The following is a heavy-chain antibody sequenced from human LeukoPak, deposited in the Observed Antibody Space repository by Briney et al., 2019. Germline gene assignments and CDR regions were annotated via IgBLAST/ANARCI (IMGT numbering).Heavy chain of an antibody. Sequence: ASVKVSCKASGYIFTGYYMHWVRQAPGQGLEWMGWISAYNGNTNYAQKLQGRVTMTTDTSTSTAYMELRSLRSDDTAVYYCARPRTGYSSSGIDYWGQGTLVTVSS. V-gene: IGHV1-18*04. CDR3: ARPRTGYSSSGIDY. CDR1: GYIFTGYY. J-gene: IGHJ4*02. CDR2: ISAYNGNT. D-gene: IGHD6-13*01.